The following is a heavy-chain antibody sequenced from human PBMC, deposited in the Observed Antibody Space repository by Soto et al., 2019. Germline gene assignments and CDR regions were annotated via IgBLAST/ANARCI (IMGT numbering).Heavy chain of an antibody. D-gene: IGHD1-26*01. CDR1: GGTFSSYA. V-gene: IGHV1-69*12. CDR3: GRDGAGMGATFDY. J-gene: IGHJ4*02. CDR2: IIPMFGTT. Sequence: QVQLVQSGAVVKKPGSSVKVSCKASGGTFSSYAMNWVRQAPGPGLEWMGGIIPMFGTTTYAQKFQGRVTITADESTSIVYMELTGLTSDDTAVYYCGRDGAGMGATFDYWGQGTLVTVSS.